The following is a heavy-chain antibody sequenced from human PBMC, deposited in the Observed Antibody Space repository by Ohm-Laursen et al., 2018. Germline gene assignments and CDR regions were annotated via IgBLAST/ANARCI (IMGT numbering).Heavy chain of an antibody. CDR3: ARDYSEGGGFDY. Sequence: GSSVKVSCKASGGTFSSYAISWVRQAPGQGLEWMGRIIPILGIANYAQKFQGRVTITADKSTSTAYMELSSLRSEDTAVYYCARDYSEGGGFDYWGQGTLVTVSS. CDR1: GGTFSSYA. D-gene: IGHD3-16*01. J-gene: IGHJ4*02. V-gene: IGHV1-69*04. CDR2: IIPILGIA.